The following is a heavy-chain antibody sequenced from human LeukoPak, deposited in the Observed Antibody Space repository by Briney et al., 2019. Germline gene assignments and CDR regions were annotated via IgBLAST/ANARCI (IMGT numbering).Heavy chain of an antibody. CDR3: AKPFRTYHYDTSGYYFDY. D-gene: IGHD3-22*01. CDR1: GASFTDYA. Sequence: LTLTCVAYGASFTDYALHWDRPAPGKGLEWLADINRNRGRNAYRDSKTGRSTLSRANTNHSLYLQMNSLRAEDMALYYCAKPFRTYHYDTSGYYFDYWGQGALVIVSS. V-gene: IGHV3-9*03. J-gene: IGHJ4*02. CDR2: INRNRGRN.